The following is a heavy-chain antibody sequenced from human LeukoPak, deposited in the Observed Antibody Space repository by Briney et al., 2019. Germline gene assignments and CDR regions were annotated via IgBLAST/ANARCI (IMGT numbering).Heavy chain of an antibody. CDR1: GLSFSSYS. V-gene: IGHV3-21*01. D-gene: IGHD3-16*01. Sequence: GGSLRLSCVASGLSFSSYSMNWVRQAPGKGLEWVSSISSDNRYIYYAESVKGRFTISRDNAKKSLYLQMNSLRAEDTAVYYCASGRYDYVPYWGQGTLVTVSS. CDR2: ISSDNRYI. CDR3: ASGRYDYVPY. J-gene: IGHJ4*02.